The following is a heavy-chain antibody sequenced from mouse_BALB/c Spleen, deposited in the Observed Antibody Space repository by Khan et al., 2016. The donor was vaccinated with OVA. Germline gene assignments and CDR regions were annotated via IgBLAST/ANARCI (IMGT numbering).Heavy chain of an antibody. J-gene: IGHJ2*01. Sequence: QVQLKESGPGLVAPSPSLSITCTVSGYSLTSYGVHWVRQPPGKGLEWLGTIWPGGSTNYYSALFSRLSIIKDNSKSQVFLKMNSLQTDDTAIYDCAREVYDGNLYYFDYWGQGTTLTVSS. CDR2: IWPGGST. CDR3: AREVYDGNLYYFDY. CDR1: GYSLTSYG. V-gene: IGHV2-9*02. D-gene: IGHD2-1*01.